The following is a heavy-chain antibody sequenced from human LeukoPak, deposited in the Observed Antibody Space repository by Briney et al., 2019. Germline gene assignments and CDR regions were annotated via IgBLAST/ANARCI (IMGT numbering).Heavy chain of an antibody. V-gene: IGHV4-4*09. Sequence: SETLSLTCTVSGGSVSSYYWSWIRRPPGKGLEWIGYTYTSGKTNYNPSLKSRVTISGDTSKNQFSLKLSSVTAADTAVYYCARQSGYYDSSAYFSPFDYWGQGTLVTVSS. CDR3: ARQSGYYDSSAYFSPFDY. CDR1: GGSVSSYY. J-gene: IGHJ4*02. D-gene: IGHD3-22*01. CDR2: TYTSGKT.